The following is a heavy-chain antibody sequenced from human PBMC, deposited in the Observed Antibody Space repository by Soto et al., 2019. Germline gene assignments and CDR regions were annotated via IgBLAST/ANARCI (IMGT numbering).Heavy chain of an antibody. D-gene: IGHD2-15*01. Sequence: GGSLRLSCAASGFTFSSYAMSWVRQAPGKGLEWVSAISGSGGSTYYADSVKGRFTISRDNSKNTLYLQMNSLRAEDTAVYYCAKVDCSGGSCYIGAFDIWGQGTMVTVSS. CDR2: ISGSGGST. CDR3: AKVDCSGGSCYIGAFDI. CDR1: GFTFSSYA. J-gene: IGHJ3*02. V-gene: IGHV3-23*01.